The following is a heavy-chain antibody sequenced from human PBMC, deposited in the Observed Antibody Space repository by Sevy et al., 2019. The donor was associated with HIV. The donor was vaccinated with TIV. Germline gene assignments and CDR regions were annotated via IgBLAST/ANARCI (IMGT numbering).Heavy chain of an antibody. D-gene: IGHD4-17*01. J-gene: IGHJ4*02. Sequence: GGSLRLSCAASGFTFSNYNMNWVRQAPGKGLEWVSYISHSGSTISYSDSVRGRFTISRDNARNSLYLQMNSLRAEDTAVYYCARDLPPSATTVPHFDCWGQGTLVTVSS. CDR3: ARDLPPSATTVPHFDC. CDR2: ISHSGSTI. V-gene: IGHV3-48*04. CDR1: GFTFSNYN.